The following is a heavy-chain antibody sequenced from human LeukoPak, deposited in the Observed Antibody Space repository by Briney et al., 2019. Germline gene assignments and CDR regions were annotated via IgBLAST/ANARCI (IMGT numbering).Heavy chain of an antibody. J-gene: IGHJ6*03. Sequence: ASVKVSCKVSGYTLTELSMHWVRQAPGKGLEWMGGFNPEDGETIYAQKFQGRVTMTEDTSTNTAYMELSRLRSEDTAVYYCATDSQEVGGVNYYYYYMDVWGKGTTVTASS. D-gene: IGHD3-16*01. CDR1: GYTLTELS. CDR2: FNPEDGET. V-gene: IGHV1-24*01. CDR3: ATDSQEVGGVNYYYYYMDV.